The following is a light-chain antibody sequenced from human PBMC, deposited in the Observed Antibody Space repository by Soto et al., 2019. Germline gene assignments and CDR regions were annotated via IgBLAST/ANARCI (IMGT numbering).Light chain of an antibody. CDR2: AAS. CDR1: QSISSY. CDR3: QQSYSTFT. V-gene: IGKV1-39*01. J-gene: IGKJ3*01. Sequence: DIQMTQSPSSLSASVGDRVTITCRASQSISSYLNWYQQKPGKAPKLLIYAASSLQSGVPSRFSGSGSGTDFTITISSLQPEDFANYYCQQSYSTFTFGPGTKVDIK.